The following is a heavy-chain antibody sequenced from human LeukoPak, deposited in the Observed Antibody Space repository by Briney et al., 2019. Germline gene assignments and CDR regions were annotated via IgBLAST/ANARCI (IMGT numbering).Heavy chain of an antibody. D-gene: IGHD2-15*01. J-gene: IGHJ4*02. CDR1: GLAFSAYK. CDR3: VVGGSPGY. V-gene: IGHV3-74*01. CDR2: ISTDGYTT. Sequence: GGSLRLSCAASGLAFSAYKMHWVRQAPRKGLVRVSRISTDGYTTDYADFVQGRFTASRDNTKNTWSLEMNSLRAEDTAVYYCVVGGSPGYWGQGTLVTVSS.